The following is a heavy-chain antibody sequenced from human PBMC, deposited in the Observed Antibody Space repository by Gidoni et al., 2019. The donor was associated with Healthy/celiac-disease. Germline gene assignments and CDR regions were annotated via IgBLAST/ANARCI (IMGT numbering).Heavy chain of an antibody. CDR2: IYTSGST. J-gene: IGHJ6*03. CDR1: VGSITSGRYH. V-gene: IGHV4-61*02. Sequence: QVQLQESGPGLVKPSQTLSLTCTVSVGSITSGRYHWSWIRQPAGKGLEGIGRIYTSGSTTYNPSLKSRVNMSVDTSKNQFSLKLSSVTAADTAVYYCARAHHFWSGYYQYYYYMDVWGKGTTVTVSS. CDR3: ARAHHFWSGYYQYYYYMDV. D-gene: IGHD3-3*02.